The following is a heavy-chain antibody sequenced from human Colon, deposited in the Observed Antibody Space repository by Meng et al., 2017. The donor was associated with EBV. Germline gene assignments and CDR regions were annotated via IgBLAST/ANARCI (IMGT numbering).Heavy chain of an antibody. V-gene: IGHV4-61*01. J-gene: IGHJ5*02. CDR3: ARVSGRSFDP. Sequence: QVQLQGSGPGLVKPSATLSLTCTVSGDSVATGRYYWSWIRQPPGKGLEWIAYIYYIGGTNYNPSLKSRLTISLDTSKNQFSLSLRSVTAADTAVYYCARVSGRSFDPWGQGTLVTVSS. CDR2: IYYIGGT. CDR1: GDSVATGRYY. D-gene: IGHD3-10*01.